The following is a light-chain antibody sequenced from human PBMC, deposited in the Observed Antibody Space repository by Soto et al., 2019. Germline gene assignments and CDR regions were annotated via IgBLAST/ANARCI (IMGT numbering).Light chain of an antibody. CDR1: SSNIGAGYD. CDR2: GNS. CDR3: QSYDSSLSNWV. J-gene: IGLJ3*02. V-gene: IGLV1-40*01. Sequence: QSVPPQTPSVSGAPGQRVTISCTGSSSNIGAGYDVHWYQQLPGTAPKLLIYGNSNRPSGVPDRLSGSKSGTSASLAIAGLQAEDEADYYCQSYDSSLSNWVFGGGTKVTVL.